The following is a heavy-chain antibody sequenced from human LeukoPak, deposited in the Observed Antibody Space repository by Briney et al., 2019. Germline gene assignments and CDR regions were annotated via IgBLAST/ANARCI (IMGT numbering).Heavy chain of an antibody. CDR1: GYTFTSYY. Sequence: ASVKVSRKASGYTFTSYYMHWVRQAPGQGLEWMGIINPSGGSTSYAQKFQGRVTMTRDTSTSTVYMELSSLRSEDTAVYYCAREGVINGPLDYWGQGTLVTVSS. D-gene: IGHD3-22*01. CDR2: INPSGGST. J-gene: IGHJ4*02. CDR3: AREGVINGPLDY. V-gene: IGHV1-46*01.